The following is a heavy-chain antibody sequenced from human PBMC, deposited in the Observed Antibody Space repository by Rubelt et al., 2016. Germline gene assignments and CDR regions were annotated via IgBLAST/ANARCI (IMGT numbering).Heavy chain of an antibody. CDR1: GGSISSYY. D-gene: IGHD3-22*01. J-gene: IGHJ4*02. Sequence: QVQLQESGPGLVKPSETLSLTCTVSGGSISSYYWSWIRQPPGKGLEWIGYSYYSGSTNYNPSLKSRVTISVDTSKNQFSLKLSSVTAADTAVYYCARDPGLQESYYDSSGDYFDYWGQGTLVTVSS. CDR3: ARDPGLQESYYDSSGDYFDY. CDR2: SYYSGST. V-gene: IGHV4-59*12.